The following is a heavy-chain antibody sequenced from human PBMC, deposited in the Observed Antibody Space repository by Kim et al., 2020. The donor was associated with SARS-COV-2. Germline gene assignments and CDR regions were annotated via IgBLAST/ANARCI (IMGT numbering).Heavy chain of an antibody. D-gene: IGHD2-21*01. V-gene: IGHV1-69*13. CDR3: ARDHITAPLYGMDV. CDR2: IIPIFGTA. CDR1: GGTFSSYA. Sequence: SVKVSCKASGGTFSSYAISWVRQALGQGLEWMGGIIPIFGTANYAQKFQGRVTITADESTSTAYMELSSLRSEDTAVYYCARDHITAPLYGMDVWGQGTTVTVSS. J-gene: IGHJ6*02.